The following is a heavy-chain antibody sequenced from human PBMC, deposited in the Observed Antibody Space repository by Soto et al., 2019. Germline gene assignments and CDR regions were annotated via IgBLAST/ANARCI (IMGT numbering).Heavy chain of an antibody. Sequence: QVQLRESGPGLVKPSQTLSLTCTVSGGSINSGGYYWNWIRQHPGKGLEWIGYMYYSGSTYYNPCLRSRVIMSADTSENHFSLELSAVRAPDTAVYFCARGYRQSGYSSSWVFDYWGQGTLVNVSS. V-gene: IGHV4-31*03. D-gene: IGHD6-13*01. CDR2: MYYSGST. CDR3: ARGYRQSGYSSSWVFDY. J-gene: IGHJ4*02. CDR1: GGSINSGGYY.